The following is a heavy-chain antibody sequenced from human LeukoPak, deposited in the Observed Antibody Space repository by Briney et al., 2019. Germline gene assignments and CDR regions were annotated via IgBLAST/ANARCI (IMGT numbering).Heavy chain of an antibody. CDR2: IYYSGST. D-gene: IGHD3-10*01. CDR1: GGSISSSSYY. CDR3: ARGRTSTLLWFGELLYYFDY. J-gene: IGHJ4*02. V-gene: IGHV4-39*07. Sequence: PSETLSLTCTVSGGSISSSSYYWGWIRQPPGKGLEWIGSIYYSGSTYYNPSLKSRVTISVDTSKNQFSLKLSSVTAADTAVYYCARGRTSTLLWFGELLYYFDYWGQGTLVTVSS.